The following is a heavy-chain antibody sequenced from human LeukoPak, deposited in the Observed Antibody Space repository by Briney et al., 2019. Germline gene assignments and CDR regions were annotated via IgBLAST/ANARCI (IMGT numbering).Heavy chain of an antibody. J-gene: IGHJ6*02. CDR3: ARSPLDATVTTNYYYGMDV. V-gene: IGHV4-4*02. Sequence: SETLSLTCAVSGGSISSSNWWSWVRQPPGKGLEWIGEIYHSGSTNYNPSLKSRVTISVDKSKNQFSLKLSSVTAADTAVYYCARSPLDATVTTNYYYGMDVWGQGTTVTVSS. CDR2: IYHSGST. D-gene: IGHD4-11*01. CDR1: GGSISSSNW.